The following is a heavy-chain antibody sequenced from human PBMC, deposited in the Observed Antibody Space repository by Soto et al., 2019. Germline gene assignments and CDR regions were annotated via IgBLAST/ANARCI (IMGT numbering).Heavy chain of an antibody. J-gene: IGHJ5*02. CDR3: ARIRGPRGWFDP. CDR1: GFSLSTSGMC. Sequence: VSGPTLVNPTQTLTLTCTFSGFSLSTSGMCVSWIRQPPGKALEWLALIDWDDDKCYSTSLKTRLTISKDTSKNQVVLTMTNMDPVDTATYYCARIRGPRGWFDPWGQGTLVTVSS. D-gene: IGHD3-16*01. V-gene: IGHV2-70*01. CDR2: IDWDDDK.